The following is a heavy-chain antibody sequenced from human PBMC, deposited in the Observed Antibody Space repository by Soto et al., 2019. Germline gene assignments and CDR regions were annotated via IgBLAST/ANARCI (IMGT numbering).Heavy chain of an antibody. CDR1: GGTFSSHA. Sequence: QVQLVQSGAEVKKPGSSVKVSCKASGGTFSSHAFSWVRQAPGQGLEWMGGIIRIFHTPTYAQKFQGRVTITADESTSTAYMELISLRSDDTAVYYCVHRRDGYNSAFFDYWGQGTLVTVSS. D-gene: IGHD5-12*01. CDR3: VHRRDGYNSAFFDY. V-gene: IGHV1-69*01. CDR2: IIRIFHTP. J-gene: IGHJ4*02.